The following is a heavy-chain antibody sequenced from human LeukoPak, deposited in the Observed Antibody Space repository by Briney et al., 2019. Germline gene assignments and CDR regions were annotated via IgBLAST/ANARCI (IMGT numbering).Heavy chain of an antibody. CDR3: ARDSLLGGVVITT. CDR1: GFTVSTNY. D-gene: IGHD3-22*01. CDR2: IYSGGDT. J-gene: IGHJ5*02. Sequence: GGSLRLSCTASGFTVSTNYMGWVRQAPGKGLEWVSVIYSGGDTFYADSVKGRFTISRDSSKNALYLQMNSLRAEDSAVYYCARDSLLGGVVITTWGQGTLVTVSS. V-gene: IGHV3-66*02.